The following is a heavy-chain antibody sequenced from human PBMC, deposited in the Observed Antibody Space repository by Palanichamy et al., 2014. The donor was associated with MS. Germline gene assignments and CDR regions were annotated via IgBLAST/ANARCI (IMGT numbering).Heavy chain of an antibody. J-gene: IGHJ4*02. CDR3: ARVHRVPLVYFDY. V-gene: IGHV1-8*01. D-gene: IGHD4/OR15-4a*01. CDR1: GYTFGSND. Sequence: QVQLVQSGAEVKQPGASVKVSCKTSGYTFGSNDINWVRQATGQGLEWMGWVNPNSGGTGYAQKFQGRVTMTRNTATSTAYMELSGLRSEDTAVYYCARVHRVPLVYFDYWGQGTLVTVSS. CDR2: VNPNSGGT.